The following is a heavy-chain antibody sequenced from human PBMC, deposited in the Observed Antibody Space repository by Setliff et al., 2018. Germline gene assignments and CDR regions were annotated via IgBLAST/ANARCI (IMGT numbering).Heavy chain of an antibody. CDR3: ARDLGYCSRTSCHGDWFDP. CDR2: INTNSGNP. Sequence: ASVKVSCKASGYAFTGYYLHWVRQAPGQGLEWMGWINTNSGNPTYAQGFTGRFVFSLDTSVSTAYLQISSLKAEDTAVYYCARDLGYCSRTSCHGDWFDPWGQGTLVTVSS. D-gene: IGHD2-2*01. CDR1: GYAFTGYY. V-gene: IGHV7-4-1*02. J-gene: IGHJ5*02.